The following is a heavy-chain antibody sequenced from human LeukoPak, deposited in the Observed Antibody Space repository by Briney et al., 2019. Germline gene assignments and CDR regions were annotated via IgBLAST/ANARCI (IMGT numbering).Heavy chain of an antibody. CDR2: IRGSGDGT. D-gene: IGHD4-17*01. V-gene: IGHV3-23*01. CDR3: AKSLRNTVTDFDY. J-gene: IGHJ4*02. CDR1: GFTFSSYA. Sequence: PGGSLRLSCAASGFTFSSYAMSWVRQAPGKGLEWVATIRGSGDGTYYADSVKGRFTISRDDSKNTLYLQMNRLRGDDTAVYYCAKSLRNTVTDFDYWGQGTLVTVSS.